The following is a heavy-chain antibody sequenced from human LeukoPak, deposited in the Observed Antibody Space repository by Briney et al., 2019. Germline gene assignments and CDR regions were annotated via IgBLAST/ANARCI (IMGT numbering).Heavy chain of an antibody. CDR1: GFTFGDYA. V-gene: IGHV3-49*04. D-gene: IGHD3-9*01. CDR3: TRGDDILTGYYPPHYFDY. J-gene: IGHJ4*02. CDR2: IRSKAYGGTT. Sequence: PGGSLRLSCTASGFTFGDYAMSWVRQAPGKGLEWAGFIRSKAYGGTTEYAASVKGRFTISRDDSKSIAYLQMNSLKTEDTAVYHCTRGDDILTGYYPPHYFDYWGQGTLVTVSS.